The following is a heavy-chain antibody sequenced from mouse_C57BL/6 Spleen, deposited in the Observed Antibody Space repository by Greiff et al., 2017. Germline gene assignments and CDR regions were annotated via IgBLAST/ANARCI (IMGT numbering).Heavy chain of an antibody. V-gene: IGHV1-74*01. J-gene: IGHJ4*01. D-gene: IGHD2-10*01. Sequence: QVQLQQPGAELVKPGASVKVSCKASGYTFTSYWMHWVKQRPGQGLEWIGRIHPSDSDTNYNQKFKGKATLTVDKSSSTAYMQLSSLTSEDSAVXYCAISGPYYGHYYAMDYWGQGTSVTVSS. CDR2: IHPSDSDT. CDR1: GYTFTSYW. CDR3: AISGPYYGHYYAMDY.